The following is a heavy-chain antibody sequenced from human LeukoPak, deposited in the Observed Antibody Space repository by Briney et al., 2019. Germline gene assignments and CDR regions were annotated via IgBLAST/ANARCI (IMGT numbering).Heavy chain of an antibody. CDR1: GSTFRSYY. CDR2: FFPSGGGT. V-gene: IGHV1-46*01. J-gene: IGHJ4*02. CDR3: AREPPSHFYFDY. D-gene: IGHD3-3*02. Sequence: ASVQVSCKASGSTFRSYYIHWVRQAPGQGLDWMGIFFPSGGGTSYPQKFQGGVTMTRDTSTSTVYMEVSSLTSEDTAVYYCAREPPSHFYFDYWGQGTLVTVSS.